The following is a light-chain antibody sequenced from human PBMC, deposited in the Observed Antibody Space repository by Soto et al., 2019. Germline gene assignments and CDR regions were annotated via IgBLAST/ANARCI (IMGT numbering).Light chain of an antibody. V-gene: IGKV3-20*01. CDR1: QSVSSGY. J-gene: IGKJ2*01. Sequence: EIVLTQSPGTLSLSPGERATLSCRASQSVSSGYLAWYQQNPGQAPRLLIYGASFRAACIPDRFSGSESGKDFTLTISRLEAEDFAVYYCQQYGTSPPYTFGQGTKLAIK. CDR3: QQYGTSPPYT. CDR2: GAS.